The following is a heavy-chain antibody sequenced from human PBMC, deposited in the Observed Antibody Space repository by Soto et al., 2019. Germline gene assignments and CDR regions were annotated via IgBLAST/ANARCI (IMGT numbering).Heavy chain of an antibody. D-gene: IGHD3-3*01. J-gene: IGHJ5*02. CDR2: IYHSGST. Sequence: SETLSLTCAVSGGSISSSNWWSWVRQPPGKGLEWIGEIYHSGSTNYNPSLKSRVTISVDKSKNQFSLKLSSVTAADTAVYYCARVTGDYDFCSGYHNLPWFDPWGQGTLVTVSS. CDR1: GGSISSSNW. CDR3: ARVTGDYDFCSGYHNLPWFDP. V-gene: IGHV4-4*02.